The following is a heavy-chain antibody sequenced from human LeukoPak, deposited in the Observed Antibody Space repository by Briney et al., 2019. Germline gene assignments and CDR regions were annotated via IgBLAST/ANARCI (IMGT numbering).Heavy chain of an antibody. D-gene: IGHD3-16*01. CDR2: IYYSGTT. J-gene: IGHJ4*02. CDR1: GGSISSGGYY. Sequence: SETLSLTCTVSGGSISSGGYYWTWIRQYLGKGLEWIGYIYYSGTTYYNPSLQSRVTISGDTSKNQFSLKLSSVTAADTAVHYSARSAGWSYGFDYWGQGTLVTVSS. V-gene: IGHV4-31*03. CDR3: ARSAGWSYGFDY.